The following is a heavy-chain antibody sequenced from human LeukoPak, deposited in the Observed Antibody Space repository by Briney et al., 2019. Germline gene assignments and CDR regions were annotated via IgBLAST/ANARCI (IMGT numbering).Heavy chain of an antibody. CDR1: GGSISSYY. CDR2: TYYSGST. Sequence: SETLSLTCTVSGGSISSYYWSWIRQPPGKGLEWIGYTYYSGSTNYNPSLKSRVTISVDTSKNQFSLKLSSVTAADTAVYYCARGEGSGGTYNWFDPWGQGTLVTVSS. D-gene: IGHD2-15*01. V-gene: IGHV4-59*12. J-gene: IGHJ5*02. CDR3: ARGEGSGGTYNWFDP.